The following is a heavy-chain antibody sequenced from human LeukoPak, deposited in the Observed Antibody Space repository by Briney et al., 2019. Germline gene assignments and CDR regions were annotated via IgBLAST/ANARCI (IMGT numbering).Heavy chain of an antibody. J-gene: IGHJ6*02. CDR1: GFTFCSSG. CDR2: IGYDGSNK. CDR3: TRENPPGYSSGMDV. Sequence: GGSLRLSCSVSGFTFCSSGMYWHRQAPGKGREWVAVIGYDGSNKYYADSVKGRFTISRDNSKNTLYLQRNSLRAEDTAVYYCTRENPPGYSSGMDVWGHGTTVTVSS. D-gene: IGHD6-13*01. V-gene: IGHV3-33*01.